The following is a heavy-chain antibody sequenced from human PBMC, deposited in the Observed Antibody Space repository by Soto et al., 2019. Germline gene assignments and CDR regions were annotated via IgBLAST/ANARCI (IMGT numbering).Heavy chain of an antibody. D-gene: IGHD5-18*01. CDR2: ISVSSTYA. J-gene: IGHJ4*02. CDR1: GFTFSDYY. V-gene: IGHV3-11*06. Sequence: GGSLRLSCAASGFTFSDYYMSWIRQAPGKGLECVAYISVSSTYANYGDSVEGRFTISRDNSKNTLYLQMNSLRAEDTAVYYCAKEPQKAPDTAMVTSPFDYWGQGTLVTVSS. CDR3: AKEPQKAPDTAMVTSPFDY.